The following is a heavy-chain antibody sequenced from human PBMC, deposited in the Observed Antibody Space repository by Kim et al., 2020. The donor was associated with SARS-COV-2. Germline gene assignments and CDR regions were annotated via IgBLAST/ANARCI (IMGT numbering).Heavy chain of an antibody. J-gene: IGHJ3*02. D-gene: IGHD3-16*01. V-gene: IGHV4-34*01. Sequence: SETLSLTCAVYGGSFSGYYWSWIRQPPGKGLEWIGEINHSGSTNYNPSLKSRVTISVDTSKNQFSLKLSSVTAADTAVYYCAPLRRGGAFDIWGQGTMVT. CDR3: APLRRGGAFDI. CDR2: INHSGST. CDR1: GGSFSGYY.